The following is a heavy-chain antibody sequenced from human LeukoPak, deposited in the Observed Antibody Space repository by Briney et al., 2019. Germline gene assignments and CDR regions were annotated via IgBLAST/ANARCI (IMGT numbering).Heavy chain of an antibody. CDR2: IYSGGST. V-gene: IGHV3-66*01. J-gene: IGHJ4*02. CDR3: ARDDKVASFDY. CDR1: GFTVSSNY. Sequence: GGSLRLSCAASGFTVSSNYMSWVRQAPGKGLEWVSVIYSGGSTYYADSVKGRFTISRDNSKNTLYLQMNSLRAEDTAVYYCARDDKVASFDYWGQGTLVTVPS. D-gene: IGHD5-12*01.